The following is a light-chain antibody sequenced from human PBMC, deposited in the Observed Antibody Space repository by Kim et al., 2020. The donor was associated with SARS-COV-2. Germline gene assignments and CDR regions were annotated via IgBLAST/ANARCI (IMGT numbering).Light chain of an antibody. J-gene: IGLJ3*02. CDR3: QVWDSSSDHWV. V-gene: IGLV3-21*04. CDR1: NIGSKS. CDR2: YDS. Sequence: APGKTARITCGGNNIGSKSVHWYQPKPGQAPVLVIYYDSDRPSGIPERFSGSNSGNTATLTISRVEAGDEADYYCQVWDSSSDHWVFGGGTQLTFL.